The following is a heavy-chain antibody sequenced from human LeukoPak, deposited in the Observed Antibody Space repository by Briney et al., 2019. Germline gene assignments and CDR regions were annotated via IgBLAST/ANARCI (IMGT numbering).Heavy chain of an antibody. CDR1: GFTFSSYA. V-gene: IGHV3-23*01. J-gene: IGHJ4*02. Sequence: GGSLRLSCAASGFTFSSYAMSWVRQAPGKGLEWVSPISGGGSRTYYADSVKGRFTISRDNSKNTLYLQMNSLRAEDTAVYYCAKGVAVASPYYFAYCGQGTLVTVSS. CDR3: AKGVAVASPYYFAY. CDR2: ISGGGSRT. D-gene: IGHD6-19*01.